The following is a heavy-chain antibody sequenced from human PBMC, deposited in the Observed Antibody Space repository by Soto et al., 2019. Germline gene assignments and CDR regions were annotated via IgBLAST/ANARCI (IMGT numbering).Heavy chain of an antibody. D-gene: IGHD1-26*01. J-gene: IGHJ5*02. CDR3: AKDPAQVGWFDP. CDR2: ISGSGGST. Sequence: EVQLLESGGGLVQPGGSLRLSCAASGFTFSSYAMSWVRQAPGKGLEWGSAISGSGGSTYYADSVKGRFTISRDNSKNTLYLQMNSLRAEDTAVYYCAKDPAQVGWFDPWGQGTLVTVSS. V-gene: IGHV3-23*01. CDR1: GFTFSSYA.